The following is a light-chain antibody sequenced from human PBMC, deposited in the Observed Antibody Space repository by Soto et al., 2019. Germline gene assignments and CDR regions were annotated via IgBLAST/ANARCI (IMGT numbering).Light chain of an antibody. CDR2: EGS. CDR3: CSYAGSSTFYV. J-gene: IGLJ1*01. CDR1: SSDVGSYNL. V-gene: IGLV2-23*01. Sequence: QSALTQPASVSGSPGQSITISCTGTSSDVGSYNLVSWYQQHPGKAPKLMIYEGSKRPSGVSNRFSGSKSGNTASLTISGLQAEDEADYYCCSYAGSSTFYVFGTGNKVTVL.